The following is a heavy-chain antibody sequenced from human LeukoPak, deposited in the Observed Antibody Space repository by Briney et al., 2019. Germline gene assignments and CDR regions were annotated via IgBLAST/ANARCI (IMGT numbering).Heavy chain of an antibody. J-gene: IGHJ4*02. V-gene: IGHV4-30-2*01. CDR2: IYHSGST. CDR3: ARDMLGATRTPVY. D-gene: IGHD1-26*01. Sequence: SETLSLTCTVSGGSISSGGYYWSWIRQPPGKGLEWIGYIYHSGSTYYNPSLKSRVTISVDRSKNQFSLKLSSVTAADTAVYYCARDMLGATRTPVYWGQGTLVTVSS. CDR1: GGSISSGGYY.